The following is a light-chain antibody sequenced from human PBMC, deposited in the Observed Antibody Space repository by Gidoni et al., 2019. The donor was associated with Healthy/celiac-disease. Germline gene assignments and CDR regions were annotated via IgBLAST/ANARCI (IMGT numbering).Light chain of an antibody. J-gene: IGKJ4*01. CDR1: QSVSSSD. Sequence: ELVLTQSPGTLSLSPGERATLSCRASQSVSSSDLAWYQQKPGHAPRLLIYGASSRATGIPDRCSGSGSGTDFTLTISRLEPEDFAVYYCQQYGSSPSFGGGTKVEIK. CDR2: GAS. CDR3: QQYGSSPS. V-gene: IGKV3-20*01.